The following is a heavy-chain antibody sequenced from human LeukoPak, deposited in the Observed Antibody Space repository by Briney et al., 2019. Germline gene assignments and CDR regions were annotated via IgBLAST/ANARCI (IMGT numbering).Heavy chain of an antibody. CDR3: ARQITISHFDY. CDR2: IHPGDSDI. V-gene: IGHV5-51*01. J-gene: IGHJ4*02. D-gene: IGHD3-3*01. Sequence: KPGESLTLSCPGSGYTFTTYWIGWVRQMPGKGLEWMGIIHPGDSDIRYSPSFKGQVTISADKSISTAYLQWSNLKASDTAMYYCARQITISHFDYWGQGTLVTVSS. CDR1: GYTFTTYW.